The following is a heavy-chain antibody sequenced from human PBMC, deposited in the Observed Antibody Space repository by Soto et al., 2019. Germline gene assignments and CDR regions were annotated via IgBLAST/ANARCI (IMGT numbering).Heavy chain of an antibody. CDR2: ISYDGSNK. CDR3: AKIPIVGRYYYYVMDV. V-gene: IGHV3-30*18. D-gene: IGHD1-26*01. Sequence: GGSLRLSCAASGFTFSSYGMHWVRQAPGKGLEWVAVISYDGSNKYYADSVKGRFTISRDNSKNTLYLQMNSLRAEDTAVYYCAKIPIVGRYYYYVMDVWGQGTTVTVSS. CDR1: GFTFSSYG. J-gene: IGHJ6*02.